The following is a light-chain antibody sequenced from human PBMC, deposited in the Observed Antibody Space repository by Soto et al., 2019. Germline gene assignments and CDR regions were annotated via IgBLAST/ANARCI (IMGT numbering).Light chain of an antibody. Sequence: DIQMTQSPSTLSASVGDRVTITCRASQSVNRWLAWYQQKPGKAPKSLIYEATTLESGVPSRFRGSGSGTELNITISSLQPDDFATYYCQHYNSYSEAVGKGNKVDIK. CDR2: EAT. CDR3: QHYNSYSEA. J-gene: IGKJ1*01. V-gene: IGKV1-5*03. CDR1: QSVNRW.